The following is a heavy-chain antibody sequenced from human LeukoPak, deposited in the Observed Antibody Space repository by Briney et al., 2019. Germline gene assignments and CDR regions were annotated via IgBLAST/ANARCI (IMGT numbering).Heavy chain of an antibody. D-gene: IGHD2-8*01. CDR1: GFTFSNAW. V-gene: IGHV3-15*05. CDR3: ATDNGGESGFDY. CDR2: IKSKSYGATT. Sequence: GGSLRLSCAASGFTFSNAWMSWVRQAPGKGLEWVGRIKSKSYGATTDYAAPVKSRFTISRDDSKNTLYLQMNSLKTEDTAVYYCATDNGGESGFDYWGQGTLVTVSS. J-gene: IGHJ4*02.